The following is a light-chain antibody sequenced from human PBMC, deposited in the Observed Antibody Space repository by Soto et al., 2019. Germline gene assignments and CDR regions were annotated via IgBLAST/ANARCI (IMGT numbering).Light chain of an antibody. V-gene: IGKV3-15*01. CDR1: QSVDGY. J-gene: IGKJ5*01. CDR2: GAS. CDR3: QQYHKWPPIT. Sequence: EVVMTQSPGTLSVSLGESATLSCRASQSVDGYLAWYQQKPGQAPRLLIYGASTRATGVTARFRGAVSGTEFTLTISSLQSEDSAVYYCQQYHKWPPITFGQGTRLEIK.